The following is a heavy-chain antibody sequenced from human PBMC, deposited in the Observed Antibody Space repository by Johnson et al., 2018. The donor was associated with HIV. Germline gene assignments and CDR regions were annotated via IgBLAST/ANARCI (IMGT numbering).Heavy chain of an antibody. CDR1: GFTFSNAW. CDR3: ARPTLSFQWELQGGIDAFDI. V-gene: IGHV3-15*01. CDR2: IKTKTDGGTI. Sequence: VQLLESGGGLVKPGGSLRLSCAASGFTFSNAWMRWVRQAPGKGLEWVGRIKTKTDGGTIDYDAPVKDRFSISRDDSKNTLYLQMNSLKIEDTAVYYCARPTLSFQWELQGGIDAFDIWGQGTMVTVSS. D-gene: IGHD1-26*01. J-gene: IGHJ3*02.